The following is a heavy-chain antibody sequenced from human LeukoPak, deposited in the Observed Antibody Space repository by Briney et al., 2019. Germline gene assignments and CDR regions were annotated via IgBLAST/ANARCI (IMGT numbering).Heavy chain of an antibody. Sequence: ASVKVSCKASGYTFTGYYMHWVRQAPGQGLEWMGWINPNSGGTNYAQKFQGRVTMTRDTSISTAYMELSRLRSDDTAVYYCARVDYDFWSGHGHFDYWGQGTLVTVSS. V-gene: IGHV1-2*02. CDR1: GYTFTGYY. J-gene: IGHJ4*02. CDR2: INPNSGGT. D-gene: IGHD3-3*01. CDR3: ARVDYDFWSGHGHFDY.